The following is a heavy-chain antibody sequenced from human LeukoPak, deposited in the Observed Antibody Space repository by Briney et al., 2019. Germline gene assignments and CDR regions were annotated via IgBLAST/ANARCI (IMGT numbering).Heavy chain of an antibody. V-gene: IGHV3-23*01. CDR2: ISGSGGST. CDR3: AKDKGRLGELDY. J-gene: IGHJ4*02. D-gene: IGHD3-16*01. CDR1: GFTFSSYA. Sequence: GGSLRLSCAASGFTFSSYAMSWVRQTPGKGLEWVSAISGSGGSTYYADSVKGRFTISRDNSKNTLYLQMNSLRAEDTAVYYCAKDKGRLGELDYWGQGTLVTVSS.